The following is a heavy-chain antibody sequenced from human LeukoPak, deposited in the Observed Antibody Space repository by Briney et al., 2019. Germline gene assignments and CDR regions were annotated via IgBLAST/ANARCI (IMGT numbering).Heavy chain of an antibody. V-gene: IGHV3-23*01. CDR1: GFTFSSYA. J-gene: IGHJ4*02. Sequence: GGSLRLSCAASGFTFSSYAMHWVSQAPGKGLEWVSAISGNGATRFYADSVKGRFTISRDNSKNTLYLQMNSLRAEDTAVYFCAKTDYCTGPYDFWGQGTLVTVSS. D-gene: IGHD2-8*01. CDR3: AKTDYCTGPYDF. CDR2: ISGNGATR.